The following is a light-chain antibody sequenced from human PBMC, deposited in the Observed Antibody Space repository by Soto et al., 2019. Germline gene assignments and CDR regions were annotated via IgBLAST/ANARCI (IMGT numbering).Light chain of an antibody. CDR2: GAS. V-gene: IGKV3-15*01. CDR3: QQYNIWPQT. CDR1: QNLRSS. J-gene: IGKJ1*01. Sequence: VMTQSPATLSVSPCQRAALSCRASQNLRSSLAWYQQKPGQAPRLLIYGASTRATGIPARFSGSGSGTEFTLTISSLQSEDFVVYFCQQYNIWPQTFGQGTKVDI.